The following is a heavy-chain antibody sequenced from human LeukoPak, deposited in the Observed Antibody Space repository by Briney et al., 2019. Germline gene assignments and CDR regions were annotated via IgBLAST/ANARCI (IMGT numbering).Heavy chain of an antibody. J-gene: IGHJ4*02. Sequence: GGSLRLSCAASGFTFSSYGMHWVRQAPGKGLEWVAFIRYDGSNKYYADSVKGRFTISRDNSKNTLYLQMNSLRAEDTAVYYCARENYDILTGYYYFDYWGQGTLVTVSS. CDR2: IRYDGSNK. CDR3: ARENYDILTGYYYFDY. CDR1: GFTFSSYG. D-gene: IGHD3-9*01. V-gene: IGHV3-30*02.